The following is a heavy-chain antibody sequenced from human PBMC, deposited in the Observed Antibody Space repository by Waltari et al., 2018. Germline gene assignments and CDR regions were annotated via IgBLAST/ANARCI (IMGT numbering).Heavy chain of an antibody. CDR2: VKGDGTET. CDR1: GFTFTNYW. Sequence: EVQLLESGGGLVQPGGSLRLSCAASGFTFTNYWRHWVRQVPGKGLVWGSRVKGDGTETVYADSVKGRFTISRDNAKNTLYLQMNSLRAEDTAVYYCARSPGMTTVSYWGQGTLVTVSS. J-gene: IGHJ4*02. CDR3: ARSPGMTTVSY. V-gene: IGHV3-74*01. D-gene: IGHD4-17*01.